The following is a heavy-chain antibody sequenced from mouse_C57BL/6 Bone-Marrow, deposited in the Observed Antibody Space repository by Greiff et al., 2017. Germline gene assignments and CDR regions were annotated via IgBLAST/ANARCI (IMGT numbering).Heavy chain of an antibody. Sequence: EVKLMESGGGLVQPGGSLKLSCAASGFTFSDYYMYWVRQTPEKRLEWVAYISNGGGSTYYPDTVKGRFTISRDNAKNTLYLQMGRLKSEDTAMYYCARQFYYGSRGAMDYWGQGTSVTVSS. CDR3: ARQFYYGSRGAMDY. V-gene: IGHV5-12*01. CDR1: GFTFSDYY. CDR2: ISNGGGST. J-gene: IGHJ4*01. D-gene: IGHD1-1*01.